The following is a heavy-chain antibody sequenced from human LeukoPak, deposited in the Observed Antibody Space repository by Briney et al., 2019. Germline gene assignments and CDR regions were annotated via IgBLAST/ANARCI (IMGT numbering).Heavy chain of an antibody. CDR2: TYYRSEWFH. D-gene: IGHD1-1*01. CDR3: VGGGTSVAGMDV. V-gene: IGHV6-1*01. Sequence: SQTLSLTCVISGDSVSSNSAAWNWIRQSPSRGLEWLGRTYYRSEWFHDYAVSVKSRMIINPETSKNQFSLQLNSVTPEDTAIYYCVGGGTSVAGMDVWGQGTTVTVSS. J-gene: IGHJ6*02. CDR1: GDSVSSNSAA.